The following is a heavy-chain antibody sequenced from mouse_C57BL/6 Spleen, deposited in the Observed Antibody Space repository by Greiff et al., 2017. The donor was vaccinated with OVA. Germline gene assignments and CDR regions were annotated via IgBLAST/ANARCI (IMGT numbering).Heavy chain of an antibody. CDR3: ASTVVDPVYAMDY. CDR2: IWSGGST. J-gene: IGHJ4*01. Sequence: QVQLKESGPGLVQPSQSLSITCTVSGFSLTSYGVHWVRQSPGKGPEWLGVIWSGGSTDYNAAFISRLSISKDNSKSQVFFKMNSLQADDTAIYYCASTVVDPVYAMDYWGQGTSVTVSS. V-gene: IGHV2-2*01. D-gene: IGHD1-1*01. CDR1: GFSLTSYG.